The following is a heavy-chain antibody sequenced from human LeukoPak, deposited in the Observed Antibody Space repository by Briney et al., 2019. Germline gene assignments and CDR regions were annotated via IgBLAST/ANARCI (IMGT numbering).Heavy chain of an antibody. J-gene: IGHJ3*02. CDR1: GFTVSNKY. V-gene: IGHV3-53*01. D-gene: IGHD3-22*01. CDR2: IYSDGRT. Sequence: TGGSPRLSCAASGFTVSNKYMTWVRQAPGKGLEWVSLIYSDGRTYYADSVKGRCTISRDNSKNTLYLQMNSLRVEDTAVYYCARGLFLSGYLDAFDIWGQGTVVTVSS. CDR3: ARGLFLSGYLDAFDI.